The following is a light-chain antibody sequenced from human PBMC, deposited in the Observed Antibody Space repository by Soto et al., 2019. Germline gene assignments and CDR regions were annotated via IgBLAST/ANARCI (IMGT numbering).Light chain of an antibody. CDR2: EGT. J-gene: IGLJ2*01. Sequence: QSALTQPASVSGSPGQSITISCTGTSSDVGIYNLLSWYQQHPGKAPKLIIYEGTKRPSGVSNRFSGSNSGNTASLTISGLQAEDEADYYCCSYADSSTFVVFGGGTKVTVL. CDR1: SSDVGIYNL. V-gene: IGLV2-23*03. CDR3: CSYADSSTFVV.